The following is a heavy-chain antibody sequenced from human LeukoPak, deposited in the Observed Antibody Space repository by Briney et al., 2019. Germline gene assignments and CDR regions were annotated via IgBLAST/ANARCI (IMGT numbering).Heavy chain of an antibody. Sequence: GGSLRLSCAASGFTFSSYAMSWVRQAPGKGLEWVSAISGSGGSTYYADSVKGRFTISRDNSKNTLYLQMNSLRAEDTAVYYCAKKSPYYYDSSPSPFDYWGQETLVTVSS. J-gene: IGHJ4*02. CDR1: GFTFSSYA. CDR2: ISGSGGST. D-gene: IGHD3-22*01. CDR3: AKKSPYYYDSSPSPFDY. V-gene: IGHV3-23*01.